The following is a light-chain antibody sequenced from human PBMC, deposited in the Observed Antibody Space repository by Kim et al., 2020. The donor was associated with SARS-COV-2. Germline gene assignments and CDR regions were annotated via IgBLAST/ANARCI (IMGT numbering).Light chain of an antibody. J-gene: IGKJ5*01. CDR1: QSVTSSY. Sequence: EIVLTQSPGSLSLSPGERATLSCRASQSVTSSYVAWYQHKPGQAPRLLIYGASSRATGIPDRVSGSGSGTDFTLTISRLEPEDFAVYYCQQFGAYPITFGQGTRLEIK. V-gene: IGKV3-20*01. CDR2: GAS. CDR3: QQFGAYPIT.